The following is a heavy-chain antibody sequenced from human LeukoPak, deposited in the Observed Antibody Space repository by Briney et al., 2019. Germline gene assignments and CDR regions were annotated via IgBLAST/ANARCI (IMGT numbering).Heavy chain of an antibody. D-gene: IGHD2-15*01. J-gene: IGHJ3*02. Sequence: GGSLRLSCAASGFTFSSYAMHWVRQAPGKGLEWVAVISYDGSNKYYADSVKGRFTISRDNSKNTLYLQMNSLRAEDTAVYYCANLVYCSGGSCYPTFDAFDIWGQGTMVTVSS. CDR1: GFTFSSYA. CDR3: ANLVYCSGGSCYPTFDAFDI. V-gene: IGHV3-30*04. CDR2: ISYDGSNK.